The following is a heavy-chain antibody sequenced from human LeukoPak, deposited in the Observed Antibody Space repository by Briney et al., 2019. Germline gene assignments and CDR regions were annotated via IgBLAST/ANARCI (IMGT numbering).Heavy chain of an antibody. Sequence: SETLSLTCTVSGGSISSSSYYWGWIRQPPGKGLEWIGSIYYSGSTFYSPSLKSRVTISVDTSKNQFSLKLSSVTAADTAVYYCARQSGSYISKKIDYWGQGTLVTVSS. V-gene: IGHV4-39*01. CDR3: ARQSGSYISKKIDY. CDR2: IYYSGST. D-gene: IGHD1-26*01. J-gene: IGHJ4*02. CDR1: GGSISSSSYY.